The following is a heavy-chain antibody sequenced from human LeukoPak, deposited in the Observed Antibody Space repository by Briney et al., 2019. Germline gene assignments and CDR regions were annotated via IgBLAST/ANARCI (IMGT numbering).Heavy chain of an antibody. D-gene: IGHD6-13*01. Sequence: PGGSLRLSCAASGFTFSSYSMNWVRQAPGKGLEWVSSISSSSSYIYYADSVKGRFTISRDNAKNTLYLQMNSLRAEDTAVYYCAREQQLVSGVDYWGQGTLVTVSS. V-gene: IGHV3-21*01. CDR1: GFTFSSYS. J-gene: IGHJ4*02. CDR2: ISSSSSYI. CDR3: AREQQLVSGVDY.